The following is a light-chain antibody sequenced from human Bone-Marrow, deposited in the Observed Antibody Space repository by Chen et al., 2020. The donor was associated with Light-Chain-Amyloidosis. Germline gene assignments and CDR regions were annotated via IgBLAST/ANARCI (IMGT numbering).Light chain of an antibody. CDR1: QDITTY. CDR2: TAS. Sequence: DIQMTQSPSSLSASVGDTVTIACRASQDITTYLAWYQQKPGRVPQLLIYTASTLQSGVSSRFRGSGSGTDFTLTISSLQPDDVSTYYCQQYNSVPHTFGPGTKVEI. CDR3: QQYNSVPHT. V-gene: IGKV1-27*01. J-gene: IGKJ3*01.